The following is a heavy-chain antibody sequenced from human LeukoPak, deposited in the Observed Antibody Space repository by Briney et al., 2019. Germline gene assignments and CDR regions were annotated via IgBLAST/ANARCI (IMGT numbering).Heavy chain of an antibody. CDR1: GYTFTNYW. D-gene: IGHD3-22*01. Sequence: GESLKISCKASGYTFTNYWIGWERQMPGKGLEWMGIIYTGDSTTRYSPSFQGQVTISANKSINTAYLQWSSLKASDTAMYYCARSVGVVITTGYDYWGQGTLVTVSS. CDR2: IYTGDSTT. CDR3: ARSVGVVITTGYDY. J-gene: IGHJ4*02. V-gene: IGHV5-51*01.